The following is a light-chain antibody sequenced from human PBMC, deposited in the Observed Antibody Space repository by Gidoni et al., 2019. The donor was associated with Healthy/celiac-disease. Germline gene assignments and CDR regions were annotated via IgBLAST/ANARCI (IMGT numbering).Light chain of an antibody. J-gene: IGKJ5*01. CDR2: AAS. CDR3: QQANSFPIT. V-gene: IGKV1-12*01. CDR1: QGISSW. Sequence: IHMTQSPSSVSASAGDRVTITSRASQGISSWLAWYQQQPGKAPKLLMYAASSLQRGVPSRFSGSGSWTDFTLTISSMQPEDYATYYCQQANSFPITFXQXTRLEIK.